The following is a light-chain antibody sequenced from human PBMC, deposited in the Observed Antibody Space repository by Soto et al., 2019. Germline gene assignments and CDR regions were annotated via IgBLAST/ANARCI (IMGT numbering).Light chain of an antibody. CDR1: PSVTNF. Sequence: GERATLSCRASPSVTNFLAWYQQKPGQAPRLLIYGAFNMATGIPARFSGSGSGTDFTLTISSLETEDSAIYYCQQRNIWHTVTFGQGTRLEIK. J-gene: IGKJ5*01. V-gene: IGKV3D-11*02. CDR2: GAF. CDR3: QQRNIWHTVT.